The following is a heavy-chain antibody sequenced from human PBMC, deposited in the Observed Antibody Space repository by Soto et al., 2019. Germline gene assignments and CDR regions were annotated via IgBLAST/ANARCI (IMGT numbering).Heavy chain of an antibody. CDR1: GYTFTSYY. J-gene: IGHJ4*02. CDR3: ARDRGTGSYYGYYFDY. D-gene: IGHD1-26*01. V-gene: IGHV1-46*01. CDR2: INPSGGST. Sequence: GASVKVSCKASGYTFTSYYMHWVRQAPGQGLEWMGIINPSGGSTSYAQKFQGRVTMTRDTSTSTVYMELSSLRSEDTAVYYCARDRGTGSYYGYYFDYWGQGTLVTVSS.